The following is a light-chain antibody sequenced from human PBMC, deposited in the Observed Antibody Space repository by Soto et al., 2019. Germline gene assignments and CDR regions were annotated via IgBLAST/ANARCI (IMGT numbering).Light chain of an antibody. Sequence: IQMTQSPSSLSASVGDRVTITCRASHGISSYLAWYQQKPGKAPKLLIYAASTLQSGVPSRFSGSGSGTDFTLTISCLQSEDFATYYCQQYYSYPITFGQGTRLEI. CDR3: QQYYSYPIT. CDR2: AAS. V-gene: IGKV1-8*01. CDR1: HGISSY. J-gene: IGKJ5*01.